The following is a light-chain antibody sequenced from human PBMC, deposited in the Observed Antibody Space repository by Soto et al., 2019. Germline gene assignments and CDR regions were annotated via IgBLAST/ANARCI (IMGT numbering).Light chain of an antibody. Sequence: EIVMTQSPATLSVSPGERATLSCRASQSVSSNLAWYQKKPGQAPRLLIYGASTRATGIPARFSGSGSGTEFALTISSLKSEEFAVYYCQQYDNWWTFGQGTRVEIK. CDR1: QSVSSN. J-gene: IGKJ1*01. CDR2: GAS. CDR3: QQYDNWWT. V-gene: IGKV3-15*01.